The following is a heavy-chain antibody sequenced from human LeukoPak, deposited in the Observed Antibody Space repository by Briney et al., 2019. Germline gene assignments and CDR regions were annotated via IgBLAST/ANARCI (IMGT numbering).Heavy chain of an antibody. D-gene: IGHD1-26*01. CDR1: GFTFDNYR. V-gene: IGHV3-23*01. CDR3: AKRVKYGGTWDHFAD. CDR2: VNADGGNT. J-gene: IGHJ4*02. Sequence: GGSLRLSCAASGFTFDNYRMSWVRQAPGKRLEWVSTVNADGGNTYYADSVKGRFTISRDNSKSTLILQMNSLRAEDTALYYWAKRVKYGGTWDHFADWGQGTLVTVSS.